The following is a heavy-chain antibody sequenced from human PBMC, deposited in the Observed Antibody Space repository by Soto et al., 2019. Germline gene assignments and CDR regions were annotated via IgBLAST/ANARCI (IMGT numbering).Heavy chain of an antibody. Sequence: GASVKVSCKASGYTFTSHGISWVRQAPGQGLEWMGWISTYSGNTNYAQKLQDRVTMTTDTSTITAYMELRSLRSDDTAVYYCAREEGSSWYGVDYWGQGTLVTVSS. V-gene: IGHV1-18*01. D-gene: IGHD6-13*01. CDR2: ISTYSGNT. J-gene: IGHJ4*02. CDR3: AREEGSSWYGVDY. CDR1: GYTFTSHG.